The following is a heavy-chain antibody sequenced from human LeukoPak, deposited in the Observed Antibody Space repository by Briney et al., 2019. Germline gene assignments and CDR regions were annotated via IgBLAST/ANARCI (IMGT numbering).Heavy chain of an antibody. CDR3: ASGLPSSGWYPLNTFDY. J-gene: IGHJ4*02. CDR2: IIPIFGTA. V-gene: IGHV1-69*05. Sequence: SVKVSCKASGGTFSSYAISWVRQAPGQGLEWMGGIIPIFGTANYAQKFQGRVTITTDESTSTAYMEPSSLRSEDTAVYYCASGLPSSGWYPLNTFDYWGQGTLVTVSS. CDR1: GGTFSSYA. D-gene: IGHD6-19*01.